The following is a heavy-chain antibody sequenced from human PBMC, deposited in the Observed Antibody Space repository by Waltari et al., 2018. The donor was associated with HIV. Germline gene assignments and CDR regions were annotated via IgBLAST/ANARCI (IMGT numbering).Heavy chain of an antibody. CDR3: ARDRSSSWYGKDYYYFGMDV. CDR2: IWYDGSNK. CDR1: GFTLRSHG. J-gene: IGHJ6*02. Sequence: QVQVVQSGGGVVQPGRYLRLSCAGAGFTLRSHGMPWFSQAPGKGLGWGALIWYDGSNKYYADSVKGRFAISRDNSKNTVYLQMNSLRAEDTAVYYCARDRSSSWYGKDYYYFGMDVWGQGTTVTVSS. D-gene: IGHD6-13*01. V-gene: IGHV3-33*01.